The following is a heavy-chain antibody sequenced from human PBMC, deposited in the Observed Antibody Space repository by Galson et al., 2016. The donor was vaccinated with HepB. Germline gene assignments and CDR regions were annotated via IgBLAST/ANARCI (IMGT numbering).Heavy chain of an antibody. CDR3: ARVYGYDFWPFDY. D-gene: IGHD3-3*01. J-gene: IGHJ4*02. Sequence: SLRLSCAASGFTFSSYSMNWVRQAPGKGLGWVSSIRSSSSYRYYADSVKGRFTISRDNAKNSLYLQMNSLRVEDTAVYYCARVYGYDFWPFDYWGQGTLVTVSS. CDR1: GFTFSSYS. CDR2: IRSSSSYR. V-gene: IGHV3-21*01.